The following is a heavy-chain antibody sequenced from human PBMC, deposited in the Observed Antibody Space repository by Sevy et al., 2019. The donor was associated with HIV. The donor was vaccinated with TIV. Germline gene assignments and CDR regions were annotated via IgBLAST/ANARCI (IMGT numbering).Heavy chain of an antibody. CDR2: IRGDESMI. J-gene: IGHJ5*02. CDR3: VRVVREVLTGFHDGWFDP. V-gene: IGHV3-74*01. Sequence: QLGGPLRLSCAAPGFTFSYYWMHWVRQVPGKGLEWVARIRGDESMIDYAGSVKGRFTISRDNAKNTLYLQMNTLRAEDTGIYYCVRVVREVLTGFHDGWFDPWGQGTLVTVSS. CDR1: GFTFSYYW. D-gene: IGHD3-9*01.